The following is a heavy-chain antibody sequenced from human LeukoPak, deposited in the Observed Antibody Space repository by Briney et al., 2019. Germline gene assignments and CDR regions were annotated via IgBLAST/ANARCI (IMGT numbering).Heavy chain of an antibody. CDR3: ARAPLGYCSGGSCYDLDY. V-gene: IGHV3-21*01. D-gene: IGHD2-15*01. Sequence: PGGSLRLSCAASGFTFSSYSMNWLRQAPGKGLESVSSISSSSSYIYYADSVKGRFTISRDNAKNSLYLQMNSLRAEDTAVYYCARAPLGYCSGGSCYDLDYWGQGTLVTVSS. CDR2: ISSSSSYI. J-gene: IGHJ4*02. CDR1: GFTFSSYS.